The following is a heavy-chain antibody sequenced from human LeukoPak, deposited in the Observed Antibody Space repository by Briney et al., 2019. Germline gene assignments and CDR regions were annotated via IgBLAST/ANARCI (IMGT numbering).Heavy chain of an antibody. CDR1: GVTFSSYA. J-gene: IGHJ6*02. V-gene: IGHV3-30-3*01. CDR3: ARDGEVAGPGGYYYYGMDV. D-gene: IGHD6-19*01. Sequence: GGSLRLSCAASGVTFSSYAMHWVRQAPGKGLEWVAVISYDGSNKYYADSVKGRFTISRNNSKNTLYLQMNGLRAEDTAVYYCARDGEVAGPGGYYYYGMDVWGQGTTVTVSS. CDR2: ISYDGSNK.